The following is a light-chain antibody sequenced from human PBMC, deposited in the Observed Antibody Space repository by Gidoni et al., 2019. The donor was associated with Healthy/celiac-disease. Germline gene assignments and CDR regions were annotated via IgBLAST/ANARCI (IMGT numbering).Light chain of an antibody. Sequence: IVMTQSPLSLPVTPGEPAAISCRSSQNLLHSNGYNYLDWYLQKPGQSPQLLIYLGSTRASGVPDRFSGSGAGTDITLKIRRVEDEDVGVYYCMQALQTPATFGQGTRLEIK. CDR1: QNLLHSNGYNY. CDR2: LGS. J-gene: IGKJ5*01. V-gene: IGKV2-28*01. CDR3: MQALQTPAT.